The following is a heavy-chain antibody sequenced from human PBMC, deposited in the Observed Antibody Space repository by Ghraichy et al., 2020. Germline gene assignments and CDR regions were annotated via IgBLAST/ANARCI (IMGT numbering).Heavy chain of an antibody. Sequence: GGSLRLSCAASGFTVGSYSMNWVRQAPGKGLEWLSYISSSSSTIYYADSVKGRFTVSRDNAKNSLSLQMNSLLDEDTAVYYCARVGTYYYDGSGHYYPDYWGQGTLVTVSS. V-gene: IGHV3-48*02. D-gene: IGHD3-22*01. CDR2: ISSSSSTI. J-gene: IGHJ4*02. CDR3: ARVGTYYYDGSGHYYPDY. CDR1: GFTVGSYS.